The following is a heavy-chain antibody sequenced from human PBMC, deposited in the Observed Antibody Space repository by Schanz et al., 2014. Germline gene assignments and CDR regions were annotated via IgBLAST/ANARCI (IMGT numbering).Heavy chain of an antibody. Sequence: QLVQSGAEVKKPGASVKVSCKASGFTLTSHFMHWLRQAPGQGLEWMGRISPNSGDTHSAQKFQGRVTMTWDRSISTANMELSRLRSDDTAVYYCARTDQQMQRPDYWGQGTLVIVSS. D-gene: IGHD2-2*01. CDR3: ARTDQQMQRPDY. CDR2: ISPNSGDT. CDR1: GFTLTSHF. J-gene: IGHJ4*02. V-gene: IGHV1-2*06.